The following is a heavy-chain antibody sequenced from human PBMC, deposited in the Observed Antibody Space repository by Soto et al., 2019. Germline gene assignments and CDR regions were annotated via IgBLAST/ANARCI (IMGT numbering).Heavy chain of an antibody. CDR3: TRHGSGWSVAHY. D-gene: IGHD6-19*01. CDR1: GYSFTSYW. Sequence: GESLKISCKASGYSFTSYWIGWVRPTPGKGLEWMGIIYPGGSDTRYSPSFQGQVTISADKSISTAYLQWSSLKASDSAMYYCTRHGSGWSVAHYWGQGTLVTVSS. J-gene: IGHJ4*02. CDR2: IYPGGSDT. V-gene: IGHV5-51*01.